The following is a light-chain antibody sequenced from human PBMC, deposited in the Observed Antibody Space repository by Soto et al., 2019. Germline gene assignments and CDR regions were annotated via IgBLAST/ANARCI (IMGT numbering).Light chain of an antibody. Sequence: QSVLTQPRSVSGSPGQSFTISCTGTSIDVGGYNYVSWYQQHPGKAPKLMIYDVSKRPSGVPDRFSGSKSGNTASLTISGLQAEDEADYYCCSYAGSYSYVFGTGTKVTGL. V-gene: IGLV2-11*01. CDR1: SIDVGGYNY. CDR3: CSYAGSYSYV. J-gene: IGLJ1*01. CDR2: DVS.